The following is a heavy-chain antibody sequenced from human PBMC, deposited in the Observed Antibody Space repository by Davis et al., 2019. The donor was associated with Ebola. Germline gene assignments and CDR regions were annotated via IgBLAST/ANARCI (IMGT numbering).Heavy chain of an antibody. D-gene: IGHD2-21*01. CDR1: GFTFSTYW. Sequence: GESLKISCGASGFTFSTYWMHWVRQAPGKGLVWVSRINNDGSSTDYADSVKGRFTISRDNARNTLYLQMNSLRAEDTAVYYCARSIEGPIRGVGYWGQGTLVTVSS. CDR2: INNDGSST. CDR3: ARSIEGPIRGVGY. J-gene: IGHJ4*02. V-gene: IGHV3-74*01.